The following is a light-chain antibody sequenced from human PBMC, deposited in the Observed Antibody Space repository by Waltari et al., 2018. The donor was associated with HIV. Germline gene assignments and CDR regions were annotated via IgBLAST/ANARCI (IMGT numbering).Light chain of an antibody. CDR2: GVN. V-gene: IGLV2-8*01. CDR3: SSYAGPNHLL. Sequence: QSALTQPPSASGSPGQSVTFSCTGTSRDVGAYNFVSWYQQHPGQAPKLIIYGVNRRPSGVPDRFSGSKSGNTASLTVSGLRADDEADYYCSSYAGPNHLLFGGGTKLTVL. CDR1: SRDVGAYNF. J-gene: IGLJ2*01.